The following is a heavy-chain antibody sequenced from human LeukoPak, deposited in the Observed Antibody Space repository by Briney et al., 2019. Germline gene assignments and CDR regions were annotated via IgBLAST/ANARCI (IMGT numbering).Heavy chain of an antibody. J-gene: IGHJ6*04. CDR1: GYTFTSYY. CDR2: INPSGGST. CDR3: ARSLLKGGYMDV. D-gene: IGHD2-15*01. Sequence: ASVKVSCKASGYTFTSYYMHWVRQAPGQGLEWMRIINPSGGSTSYAQKFQGRVTMTRDTSTSTVYMELSSLRSEDTAVYYCARSLLKGGYMDVWGKGTTVTVSS. V-gene: IGHV1-46*03.